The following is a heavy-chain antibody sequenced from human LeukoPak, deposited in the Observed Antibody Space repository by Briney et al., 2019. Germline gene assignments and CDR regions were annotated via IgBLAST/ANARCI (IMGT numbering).Heavy chain of an antibody. V-gene: IGHV3-7*01. Sequence: GGSLRLSCGASGFTFSRFWMTWVRQAPGKGLEWVANIKEDGSEESYVDSVKGRFTISRDNAKNSLYLQMNSLRAEDTAVYYCASQSGYYFDYWGQGTLVTVSP. CDR3: ASQSGYYFDY. CDR2: IKEDGSEE. CDR1: GFTFSRFW. J-gene: IGHJ4*02.